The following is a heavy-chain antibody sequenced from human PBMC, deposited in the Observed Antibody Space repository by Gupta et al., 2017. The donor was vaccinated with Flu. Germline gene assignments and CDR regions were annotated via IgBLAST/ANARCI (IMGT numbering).Heavy chain of an antibody. CDR2: INPSGGST. Sequence: MHWVRQAPGQGLEWMGIINPSGGSTSYAQKFQGRVTMTRDTSTSTVYMELSSLRSEDTAVYYCAREVPRIAAAGGKWFDPWGQGTLVTVSS. V-gene: IGHV1-46*03. D-gene: IGHD6-13*01. J-gene: IGHJ5*02. CDR3: AREVPRIAAAGGKWFDP.